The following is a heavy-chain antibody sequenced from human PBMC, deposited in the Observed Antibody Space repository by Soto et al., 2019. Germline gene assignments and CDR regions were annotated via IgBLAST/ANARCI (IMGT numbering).Heavy chain of an antibody. V-gene: IGHV4-34*01. CDR2: INYSGST. CDR1: GGSLTGYY. CDR3: LSCDSRHYSMDF. J-gene: IGHJ6*03. Sequence: SETLSLTCAVSGGSLTGYYWSWIRQPPGKGLEWIGDINYSGSTNYNPSLKSRVTISVDTSKNQFSLKLSSVTAADTAVYYCLSCDSRHYSMDFWGTGLTVT. D-gene: IGHD3-22*01.